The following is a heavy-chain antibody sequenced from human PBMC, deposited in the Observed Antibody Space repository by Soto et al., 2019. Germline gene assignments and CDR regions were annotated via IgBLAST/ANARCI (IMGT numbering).Heavy chain of an antibody. CDR1: GFTFSSYA. Sequence: EVQLLESGGGLVQPGGSLRLSCAASGFTFSSYAMSWVRQAPGKGLEWVSAISGSGGSTYYADSVKGRFTISRDNSKHARYLQMNSLRGEDTDVYYCAKDPGSSGWPDAFDIWGQGTMVTVSS. D-gene: IGHD6-19*01. V-gene: IGHV3-23*01. J-gene: IGHJ3*02. CDR2: ISGSGGST. CDR3: AKDPGSSGWPDAFDI.